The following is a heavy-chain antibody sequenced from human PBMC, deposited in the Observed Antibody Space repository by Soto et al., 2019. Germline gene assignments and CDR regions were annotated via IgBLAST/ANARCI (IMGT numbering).Heavy chain of an antibody. Sequence: SETLSLTCTVSGGSISSHYWSWIRQPPGKGLEWIGYIYYSGSTYYNPSLKSRVTISVDTSKNQFSLKLSSVTAADTAVYYCARVFSDSSSFFDPWGQGTLVTVSS. J-gene: IGHJ5*02. CDR2: IYYSGST. CDR1: GGSISSHY. D-gene: IGHD6-13*01. V-gene: IGHV4-59*06. CDR3: ARVFSDSSSFFDP.